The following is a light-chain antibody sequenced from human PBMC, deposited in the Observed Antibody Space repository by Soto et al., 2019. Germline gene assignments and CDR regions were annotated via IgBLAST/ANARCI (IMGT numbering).Light chain of an antibody. J-gene: IGLJ3*02. CDR2: EVN. V-gene: IGLV2-23*02. CDR3: CSSVGGPIWV. Sequence: QSALTQPASVSGSPGQSIAISCTGTISDVGSYDRVSWYQHHPGKAPTLMIYEVNKRPSGVSDRFSGSKSGNTASLTISGLQAEDEADYYCCSSVGGPIWVFGGGTKLTVL. CDR1: ISDVGSYDR.